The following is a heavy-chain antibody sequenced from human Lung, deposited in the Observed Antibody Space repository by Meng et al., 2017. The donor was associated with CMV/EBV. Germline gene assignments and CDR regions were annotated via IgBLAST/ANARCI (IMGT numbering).Heavy chain of an antibody. CDR1: GFTLSSYE. Sequence: LXLTXVASGFTLSSYEMNWVRQAPGKGLEWLSYINSGGTTKKYADSVKGRFTISRDNAKNSLNLQMSSLRAEDTAVYYCAREYYDFWSGNSREAFDIWGQXTTV. D-gene: IGHD3-3*01. CDR3: AREYYDFWSGNSREAFDI. V-gene: IGHV3-48*03. CDR2: INSGGTTK. J-gene: IGHJ3*02.